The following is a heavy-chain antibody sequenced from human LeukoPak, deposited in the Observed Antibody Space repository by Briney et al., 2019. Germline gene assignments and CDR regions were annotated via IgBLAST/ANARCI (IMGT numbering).Heavy chain of an antibody. Sequence: GGSLRLSCKGSGYSFTSYWIGWVRQMPGKGPEWMGIIYPGDSDTRYSPSFQGQVTISADKSISTANLQWSSLKASDTAMYYCARGCWSGRTDGFDIWGQGTMVTVSS. J-gene: IGHJ3*02. CDR1: GYSFTSYW. V-gene: IGHV5-51*01. D-gene: IGHD3-3*01. CDR2: IYPGDSDT. CDR3: ARGCWSGRTDGFDI.